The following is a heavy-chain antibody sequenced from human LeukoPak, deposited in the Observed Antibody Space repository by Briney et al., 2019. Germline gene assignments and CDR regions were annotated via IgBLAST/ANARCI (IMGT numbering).Heavy chain of an antibody. CDR3: ARGGYYGSGSFPDY. J-gene: IGHJ4*02. D-gene: IGHD3-10*01. CDR1: GYSFGSFG. Sequence: ASVKVSCEASGYSFGSFGINWVRQAPGQGLEWMGWTSAYKGDTNYAQKLQGRVTMTTDTSTSTAYMDLRSLTSDDTAVYYCARGGYYGSGSFPDYWGQGTLVTVSS. CDR2: TSAYKGDT. V-gene: IGHV1-18*01.